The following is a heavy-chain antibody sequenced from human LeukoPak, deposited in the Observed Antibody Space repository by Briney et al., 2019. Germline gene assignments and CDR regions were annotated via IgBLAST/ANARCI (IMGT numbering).Heavy chain of an antibody. Sequence: GGSLRLSCAASGFTFSSYSMNWVRQAPGKGLEWVSPISSSSSYIYYADSVKGRFTISRDNAKNSLYLQMNSLRAEDTAVYYCASPPGIVGATGGDAFDIWGQGTMVTVSS. D-gene: IGHD1-26*01. J-gene: IGHJ3*02. CDR2: ISSSSSYI. CDR3: ASPPGIVGATGGDAFDI. V-gene: IGHV3-21*01. CDR1: GFTFSSYS.